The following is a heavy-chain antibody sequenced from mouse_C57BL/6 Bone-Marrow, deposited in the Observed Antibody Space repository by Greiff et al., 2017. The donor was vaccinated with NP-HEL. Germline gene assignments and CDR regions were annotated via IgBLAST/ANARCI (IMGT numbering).Heavy chain of an antibody. CDR1: GYSITSGYY. Sequence: EVKLQESGPGLVKPSQSLSLTCSVTGYSITSGYYWNWIRQFPGNKREWMGYISYDGSNNYNPSLKNRISITRDTSKNQFFLKLNSVTTEDTATYYCARDGGLLLYFDYWGQGTTLTVSS. CDR2: ISYDGSN. J-gene: IGHJ2*01. CDR3: ARDGGLLLYFDY. V-gene: IGHV3-6*01. D-gene: IGHD1-1*01.